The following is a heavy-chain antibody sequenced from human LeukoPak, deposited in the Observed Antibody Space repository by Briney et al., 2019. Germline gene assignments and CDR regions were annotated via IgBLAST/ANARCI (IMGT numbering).Heavy chain of an antibody. D-gene: IGHD3-10*01. CDR3: ATRIGGLAYDY. J-gene: IGHJ4*02. CDR2: INHSGST. CDR1: GGSFSGYY. V-gene: IGHV4-34*01. Sequence: SETLSLTCAVYGGSFSGYYWSWIRQPPGKGLEWIGEINHSGSTNYNPSLKSRVTISVDTSKNQFSLKLSSVTAADTAVYYCATRIGGLAYDYWGQGTLVTVSS.